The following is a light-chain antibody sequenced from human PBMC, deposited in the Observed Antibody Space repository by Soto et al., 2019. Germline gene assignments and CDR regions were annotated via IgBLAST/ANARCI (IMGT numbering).Light chain of an antibody. CDR3: ATWDDSLSGRV. CDR1: SSDVGGYNY. Sequence: QSALTQPRSVSGSPGQSVTISCTGTSSDVGGYNYVSWYLQHPGKAPKVMIYDVSKRPSGVPDRFSGSKSGNTASLTISGLQSEDEADYYCATWDDSLSGRVFGGGTKLTVL. CDR2: DVS. J-gene: IGLJ3*02. V-gene: IGLV2-11*01.